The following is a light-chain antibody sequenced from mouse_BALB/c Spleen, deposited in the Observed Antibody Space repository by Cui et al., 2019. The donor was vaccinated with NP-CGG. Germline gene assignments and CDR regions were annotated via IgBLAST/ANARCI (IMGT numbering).Light chain of an antibody. CDR2: SGS. V-gene: IGKV16-104*01. CDR1: KSISKY. Sequence: DVQITQSPSYLAASPGETITINCRASKSISKYLAWYQEKPGKTNKLLIYSGSTLQSGIPSRCSGSGSGTDFTLTISSLEPEDFAMYYCQQHNDKYTFGGGTKLEIK. J-gene: IGKJ2*01. CDR3: QQHNDKYT.